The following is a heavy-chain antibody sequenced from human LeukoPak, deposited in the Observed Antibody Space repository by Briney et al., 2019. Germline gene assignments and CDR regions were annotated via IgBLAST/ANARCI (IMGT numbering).Heavy chain of an antibody. CDR2: IYYSGST. Sequence: SETLSLTCTVSGGSISSYYWSRIRQPPGKGLEWIGYIYYSGSTNYNPSLKSRVTISVDTSKNQFSLKLNSVTAADTAVYYCARGDSLNYDFWSGPNWFDPWGQGTLVTVSS. CDR1: GGSISSYY. J-gene: IGHJ5*02. V-gene: IGHV4-59*01. CDR3: ARGDSLNYDFWSGPNWFDP. D-gene: IGHD3-3*01.